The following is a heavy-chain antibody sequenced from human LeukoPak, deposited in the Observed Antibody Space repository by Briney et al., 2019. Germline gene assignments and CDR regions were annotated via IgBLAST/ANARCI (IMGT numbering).Heavy chain of an antibody. J-gene: IGHJ3*02. Sequence: SETLSLTCTVSGVSISSGSYYWSWIRQPAGKGLEWIGRIYTSGSTNYNPSLKSRVTISVDTSKNQFSLKLSSVTAADTAVYYCAREVIMHAGAFDIWGQGTMVTVSS. CDR1: GVSISSGSYY. CDR2: IYTSGST. V-gene: IGHV4-61*02. CDR3: AREVIMHAGAFDI. D-gene: IGHD3-3*01.